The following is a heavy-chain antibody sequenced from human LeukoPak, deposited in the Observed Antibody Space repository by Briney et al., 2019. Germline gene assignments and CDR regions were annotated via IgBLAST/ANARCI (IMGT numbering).Heavy chain of an antibody. CDR3: ARDLAEMATITYYYYMDV. CDR1: GYTFTSYY. CDR2: INPSGGST. Sequence: ASVKVSCKASGYTFTSYYMHWVRQAPGQGLEWMGIINPSGGSTSCAQKFQGRVTMTRDTSTSTVYMELSSLRSEDTAVYYCARDLAEMATITYYYYMDVWGKGTTVTVSS. J-gene: IGHJ6*03. D-gene: IGHD5-24*01. V-gene: IGHV1-46*01.